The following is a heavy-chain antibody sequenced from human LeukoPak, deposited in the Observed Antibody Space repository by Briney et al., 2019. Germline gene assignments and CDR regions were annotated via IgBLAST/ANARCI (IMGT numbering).Heavy chain of an antibody. D-gene: IGHD3-10*01. CDR3: ARGILWFGDDV. CDR2: MNPNSGNK. CDR1: GYTFTNYD. J-gene: IGHJ6*04. V-gene: IGHV1-8*01. Sequence: ASVKVSCKASGYTFTNYDINWVRQATGQGLEWMGWMNPNSGNKGYAQKFQGRVTMTRNTSISTAYMELSSLRSEDTAVYYCARGILWFGDDVWGKGTTVTISS.